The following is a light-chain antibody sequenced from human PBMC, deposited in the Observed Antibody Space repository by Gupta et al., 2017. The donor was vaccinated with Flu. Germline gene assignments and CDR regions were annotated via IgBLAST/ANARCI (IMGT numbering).Light chain of an antibody. CDR2: DAS. Sequence: EIVLTQSPATLSLSPGERATLSCRASQSISNYLAWYKQKPGQAPRLLIYDASNRATGIPARFSGSGSGTDFTLTISSLEPEDFAVYYCQQRSNWPPITFGQGTRLDIK. CDR3: QQRSNWPPIT. J-gene: IGKJ5*01. CDR1: QSISNY. V-gene: IGKV3-11*01.